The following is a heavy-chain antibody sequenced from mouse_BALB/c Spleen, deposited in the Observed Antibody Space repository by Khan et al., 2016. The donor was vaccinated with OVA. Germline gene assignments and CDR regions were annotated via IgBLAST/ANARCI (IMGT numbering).Heavy chain of an antibody. CDR3: ARGGGTAPFAY. V-gene: IGHV5-15*02. J-gene: IGHJ3*01. D-gene: IGHD1-2*01. Sequence: EVQLQESGGGLVQPGGSRKLSCAASGFTFSDYGMAWVRQAPGKGPEWVAFISDLAYTIYYVDTVTGRFTISRENAKNTLYLEMSSLRSEDTAIYYCARGGGTAPFAYWGLGTLVTVSA. CDR2: ISDLAYTI. CDR1: GFTFSDYG.